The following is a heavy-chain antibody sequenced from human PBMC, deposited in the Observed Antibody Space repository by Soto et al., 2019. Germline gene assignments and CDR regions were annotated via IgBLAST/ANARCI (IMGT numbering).Heavy chain of an antibody. CDR3: ATNSYYSLGV. CDR1: GASVSSGSSY. J-gene: IGHJ6*02. V-gene: IGHV4-61*01. CDR2: ISNSGRT. Sequence: SETLSLTCTVSGASVSSGSSYWTWIRQPPGKGLEWIGYISNSGRTNYKPSLNSRVAISVDTSKNQFSLRLNSVTAADTAVYYCATNSYYSLGVWGPGTTVTVS.